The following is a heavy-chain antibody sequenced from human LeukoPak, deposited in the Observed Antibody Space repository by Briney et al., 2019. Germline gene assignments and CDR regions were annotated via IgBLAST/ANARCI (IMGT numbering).Heavy chain of an antibody. CDR3: SFYDSSGYYSFDY. J-gene: IGHJ4*02. D-gene: IGHD3-22*01. Sequence: PSETPSLTCTVSGYSVSSGYYWGWIRQPPGKGLEWIGSIYHSGSTYYNPSLKSRVTISVDTSKNQFSLKLSSVTAADTAVYYCSFYDSSGYYSFDYWGQGTLVTVSS. V-gene: IGHV4-38-2*02. CDR2: IYHSGST. CDR1: GYSVSSGYY.